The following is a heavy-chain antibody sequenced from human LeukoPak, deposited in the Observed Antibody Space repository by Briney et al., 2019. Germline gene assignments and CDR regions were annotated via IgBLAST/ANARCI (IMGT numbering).Heavy chain of an antibody. J-gene: IGHJ6*02. CDR3: TTHGAIAARPPYYYYYGMDV. Sequence: PGGSLRLSCAASGFTFSNAWMSWVRQAPGKGLEWVGRIKSKTDGGTTDYAAPVKGRFTLSRDDSKNTLYLQMNSLKTADTAVYYCTTHGAIAARPPYYYYYGMDVWGQGTTVTVSS. D-gene: IGHD6-6*01. CDR1: GFTFSNAW. V-gene: IGHV3-15*01. CDR2: IKSKTDGGTT.